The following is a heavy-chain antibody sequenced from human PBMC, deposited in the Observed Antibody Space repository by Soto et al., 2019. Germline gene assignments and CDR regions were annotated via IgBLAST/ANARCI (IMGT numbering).Heavy chain of an antibody. CDR1: GFTFSSYW. V-gene: IGHV3-74*01. CDR2: INSDGSST. D-gene: IGHD3-10*01. CDR3: ARDPSLWFGDLGFDY. J-gene: IGHJ4*02. Sequence: EVQLVESGGGFVQPGGSLRLSCAASGFTFSSYWMHWVRQAPGKGLVWVSRINSDGSSTSYADSVKGRFTISRDNAKNTLYLQMNSLRAEDTAVYYCARDPSLWFGDLGFDYWGQGTLVTVSS.